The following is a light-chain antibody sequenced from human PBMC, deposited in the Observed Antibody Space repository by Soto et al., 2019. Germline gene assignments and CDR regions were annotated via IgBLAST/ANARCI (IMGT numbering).Light chain of an antibody. J-gene: IGKJ1*01. V-gene: IGKV3-20*01. Sequence: SVFTQSPGTLSLSPVERATLSCKASQSINSNYLAWYQQKPGQAPRLIMYGASCRATGIPDRFSGSGSGTDFTLNISRLEPEDFALYYCQPYAKSPRTFGQRTKMEI. CDR3: QPYAKSPRT. CDR2: GAS. CDR1: QSINSNY.